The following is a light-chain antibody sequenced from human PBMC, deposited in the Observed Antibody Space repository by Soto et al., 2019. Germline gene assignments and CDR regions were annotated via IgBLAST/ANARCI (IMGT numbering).Light chain of an antibody. CDR3: QSYDNSLSGSYV. Sequence: QSVLTQPPSVSGAPGQRVTISCTGSSSNIGAGHDVHWYQQLPGTAPKLLIYVNANRPSGVPARFSASKSGASASLAITRLRTEDEADYYCQSYDNSLSGSYVFGTGTK. CDR1: SSNIGAGHD. V-gene: IGLV1-40*01. CDR2: VNA. J-gene: IGLJ1*01.